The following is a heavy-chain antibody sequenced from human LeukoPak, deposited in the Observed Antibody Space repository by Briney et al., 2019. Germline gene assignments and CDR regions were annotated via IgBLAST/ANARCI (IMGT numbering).Heavy chain of an antibody. CDR1: GGTFSSYA. CDR3: ARETMRYCSSTSCYKGEFDY. D-gene: IGHD2-2*02. Sequence: SXXVSCKASGGTFSSYAISWVRQAPGQGLEWMGGIIPIFGTANYAQKFQGRVTITADESTSTAYMELSSLRSEDTAVYYCARETMRYCSSTSCYKGEFDYWGQGTLVTVSS. J-gene: IGHJ4*02. V-gene: IGHV1-69*01. CDR2: IIPIFGTA.